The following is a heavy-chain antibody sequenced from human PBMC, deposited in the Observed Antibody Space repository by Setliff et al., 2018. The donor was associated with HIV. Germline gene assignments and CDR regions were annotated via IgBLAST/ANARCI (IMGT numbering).Heavy chain of an antibody. CDR2: ISPSSTII. D-gene: IGHD2-15*01. V-gene: IGHV3-48*01. CDR3: ARDFCGSSCSSGYGYFDH. CDR1: GFSFSSYS. Sequence: GGSLRLSCAASGFSFSSYSMNWVRQAPGKGLEWVSYISPSSTIIYYPDPVKGRFTTSRDNARNSLYLEMNSLRADDTAVYYCARDFCGSSCSSGYGYFDHWGQGTLVTVSS. J-gene: IGHJ4*02.